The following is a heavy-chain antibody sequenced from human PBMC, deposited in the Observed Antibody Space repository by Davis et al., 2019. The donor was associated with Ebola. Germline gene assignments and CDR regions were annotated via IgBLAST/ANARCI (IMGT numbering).Heavy chain of an antibody. CDR1: GFTFSSYS. CDR2: ISSSSSYI. CDR3: ARGIAAAGAFDI. D-gene: IGHD6-13*01. Sequence: GESLKISCAASGFTFSSYSMNWVRQAPGKGLEWVSSISSSSSYIYYADSVKGRFTISRDNSKNTLYLQMNSLRAEDTAVYYCARGIAAAGAFDIWGQGTMVTVSS. V-gene: IGHV3-21*04. J-gene: IGHJ3*02.